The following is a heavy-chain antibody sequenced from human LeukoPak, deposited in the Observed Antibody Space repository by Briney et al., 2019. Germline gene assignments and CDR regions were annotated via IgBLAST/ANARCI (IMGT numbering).Heavy chain of an antibody. CDR1: GFTFTTYG. J-gene: IGHJ4*02. D-gene: IGHD2-2*01. CDR2: ISYDGSYK. CDR3: VKVAVQTQVVPAAIFFDY. V-gene: IGHV3-30*18. Sequence: GGSLRLSCAASGFTFTTYGMHWVRQAPGKGLEWVAVISYDGSYKYYVDSVKGRFTISRDNSKDTLYLQMNSLSAEDTAVYYCVKVAVQTQVVPAAIFFDYWGQGTLVTVSS.